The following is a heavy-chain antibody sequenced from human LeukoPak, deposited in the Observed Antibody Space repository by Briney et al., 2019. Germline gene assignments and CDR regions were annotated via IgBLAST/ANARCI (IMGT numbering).Heavy chain of an antibody. V-gene: IGHV4-4*07. Sequence: SETLSLTCTVSGGSISSYYWSWIRQPAGKGLEWIGRIYTSGSTNYNPSLKSRVTMSIDTSKNQFSLKLSSVTAADTAVYYCARDSYYYDSSGYYSFDYWGQGTLVTVSS. CDR3: ARDSYYYDSSGYYSFDY. D-gene: IGHD3-22*01. CDR1: GGSISSYY. J-gene: IGHJ4*02. CDR2: IYTSGST.